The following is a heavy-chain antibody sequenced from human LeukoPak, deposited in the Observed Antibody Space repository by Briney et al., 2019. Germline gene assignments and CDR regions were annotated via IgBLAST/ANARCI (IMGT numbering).Heavy chain of an antibody. CDR2: INPNSGGT. Sequence: GASVKVSCKASGYTFTGYYMHWVRQAPGQGLEWMGWINPNSGGTNYAQKFQGWVTMTRDTSISTAYMELSRLRSDDTAMYYCARGGDYVWGSYRPDAFDIWGQGTMVTVSS. D-gene: IGHD3-16*02. J-gene: IGHJ3*02. CDR3: ARGGDYVWGSYRPDAFDI. V-gene: IGHV1-2*04. CDR1: GYTFTGYY.